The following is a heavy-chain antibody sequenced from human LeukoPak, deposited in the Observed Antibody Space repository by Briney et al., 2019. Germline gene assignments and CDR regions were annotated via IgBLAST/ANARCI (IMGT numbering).Heavy chain of an antibody. D-gene: IGHD2-2*01. J-gene: IGHJ3*02. CDR2: INPNSGGT. CDR1: GYTFTGYY. CDR3: ARAPYCSSTSCYGLRAFDI. Sequence: ASVKVSCKASGYTFTGYYMHWVRQALGQGLEWMGWINPNSGGTNYAQKFQGRVTMTRDTSISTAYMELSRLRSDDTAVYYCARAPYCSSTSCYGLRAFDIWGQGTMVTVSS. V-gene: IGHV1-2*02.